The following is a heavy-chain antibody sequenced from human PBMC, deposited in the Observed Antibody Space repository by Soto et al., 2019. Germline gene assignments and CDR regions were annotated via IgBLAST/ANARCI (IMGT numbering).Heavy chain of an antibody. V-gene: IGHV3-48*02. J-gene: IGHJ5*02. CDR2: ISSSSSTI. D-gene: IGHD3-3*01. CDR1: GFTFSGNR. Sequence: EVQVVESGGGLVQPGGSLRLSWAAPGFTFSGNRMNGARQAPGKGLEWISYISSSSSTINADSVMGRFTISRDNAKNSLYLQMNSLRDEDTAVYYCARVIWSGHLTSDLWGQGTLVTVSS. CDR3: ARVIWSGHLTSDL.